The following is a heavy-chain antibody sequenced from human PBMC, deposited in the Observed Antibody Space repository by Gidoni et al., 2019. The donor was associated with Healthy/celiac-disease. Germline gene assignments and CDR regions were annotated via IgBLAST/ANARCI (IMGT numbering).Heavy chain of an antibody. V-gene: IGHV1-69*01. CDR1: GGTFSSYA. CDR3: ARGEDIVVVVAAKGGGMDV. D-gene: IGHD2-15*01. CDR2: VIPIFGTA. J-gene: IGHJ6*02. Sequence: QVQLVQSGAEVKKPGSSVKVSCKASGGTFSSYAISWVRQAPGQGLEWMGGVIPIFGTANYAQKFQGRVTITADESTSTAYMELSSLRSEDKAVYYCARGEDIVVVVAAKGGGMDVWGQGTTVTVSS.